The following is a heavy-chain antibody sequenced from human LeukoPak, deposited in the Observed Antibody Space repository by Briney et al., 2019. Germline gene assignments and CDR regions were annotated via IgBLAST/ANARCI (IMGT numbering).Heavy chain of an antibody. Sequence: PGGSLRLSCAASGFTFSDSALYWVRQASGKGLEWVGRIKGKSKNYATAYAASVKGRFTISRDDSKNTAYLQMNSLKTEDAAVYYCTRPEVTAINDYYYYMDVWGKGTTVTVSS. V-gene: IGHV3-73*01. CDR1: GFTFSDSA. J-gene: IGHJ6*03. CDR2: IKGKSKNYAT. D-gene: IGHD2-21*02. CDR3: TRPEVTAINDYYYYMDV.